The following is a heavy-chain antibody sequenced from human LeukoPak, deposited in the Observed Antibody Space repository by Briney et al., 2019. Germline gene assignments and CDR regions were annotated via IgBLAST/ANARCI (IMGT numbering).Heavy chain of an antibody. V-gene: IGHV4-59*12. Sequence: SETLSLTCTVSGGSISYYYWSWIRQPPGKGLEWIGYIYDSGSTNYNPSLKSRVTISVDTSKNQFSLKLSSVTAADTAVYYCARGDTVAARPGRFDYWGQGTLVTVSS. D-gene: IGHD6-6*01. J-gene: IGHJ4*02. CDR3: ARGDTVAARPGRFDY. CDR1: GGSISYYY. CDR2: IYDSGST.